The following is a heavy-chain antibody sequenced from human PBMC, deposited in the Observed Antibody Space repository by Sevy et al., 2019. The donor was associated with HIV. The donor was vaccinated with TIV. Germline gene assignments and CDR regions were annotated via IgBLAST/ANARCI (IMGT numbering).Heavy chain of an antibody. D-gene: IGHD2-15*01. CDR1: GFTFSSYA. J-gene: IGHJ4*02. Sequence: RSLRLSCAASGFTFSSYAMNWVRQAPGKGLEWVSSINAISSNIYYADSVKGRFTISRDNAENSLYLQMNSVRAEDTAVYYCARDLFSGGNAVYGYWGQGTLVTVSS. CDR3: ARDLFSGGNAVYGY. V-gene: IGHV3-21*01. CDR2: INAISSNI.